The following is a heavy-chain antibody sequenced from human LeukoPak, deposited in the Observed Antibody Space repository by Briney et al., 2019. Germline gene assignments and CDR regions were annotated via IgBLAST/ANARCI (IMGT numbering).Heavy chain of an antibody. CDR3: ARDRPNYYGSDGHYYRRDGDY. Sequence: GSLRLSCAASGFTFSIYAMSWVRQAPGKGLQWVSSITSRGESTWYVDSVKGRFTITRDNSENTLHLQMHSLRAEDTAVYYCARDRPNYYGSDGHYYRRDGDYWGRGTLASVSS. D-gene: IGHD3-22*01. V-gene: IGHV3-23*01. CDR1: GFTFSIYA. J-gene: IGHJ4*02. CDR2: ITSRGEST.